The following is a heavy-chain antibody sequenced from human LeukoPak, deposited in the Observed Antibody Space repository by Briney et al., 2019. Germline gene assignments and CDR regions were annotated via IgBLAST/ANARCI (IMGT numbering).Heavy chain of an antibody. CDR3: AKDVSYDFVGYFQL. V-gene: IGHV3-23*01. CDR1: RFTFSSYA. J-gene: IGHJ1*01. CDR2: ISGSGGST. D-gene: IGHD3-16*01. Sequence: GGSLRLSCAASRFTFSSYAMSWVRQAPGKGLEWVSAISGSGGSTYYADSVKGRFTISRDNSKNTLYLQMNSLRAEDTAVYYCAKDVSYDFVGYFQLWGQGTLVTVSS.